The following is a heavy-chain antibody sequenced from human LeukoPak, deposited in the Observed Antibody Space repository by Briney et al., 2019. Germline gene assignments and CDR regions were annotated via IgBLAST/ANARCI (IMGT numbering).Heavy chain of an antibody. Sequence: ASVKVSCKASGYTFTSYGISWVRQAPGQGLEWMGWISAYKCNTNYAQKLQGRVTMTTDTSTSTAYMELRSLRSDDTAVYYCARLTSRHSQVVVVAATDNWFDPWGQGTLVTVSS. V-gene: IGHV1-18*01. CDR2: ISAYKCNT. CDR1: GYTFTSYG. D-gene: IGHD2-15*01. CDR3: ARLTSRHSQVVVVAATDNWFDP. J-gene: IGHJ5*02.